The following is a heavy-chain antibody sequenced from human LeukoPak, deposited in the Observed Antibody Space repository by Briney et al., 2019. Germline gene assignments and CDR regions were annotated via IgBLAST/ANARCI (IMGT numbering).Heavy chain of an antibody. CDR1: GFTFDDYA. Sequence: GGSLRLSCAASGFTFDDYAMHWVRQAPGKGLEWVSGIGWNSGSIGYADSVKGRFTISRDNAKNSLYLQMNSLRAEDTALYYCAKDKGSGWYNPSFDYWGQGTLVTVSS. V-gene: IGHV3-9*01. J-gene: IGHJ4*02. D-gene: IGHD6-19*01. CDR2: IGWNSGSI. CDR3: AKDKGSGWYNPSFDY.